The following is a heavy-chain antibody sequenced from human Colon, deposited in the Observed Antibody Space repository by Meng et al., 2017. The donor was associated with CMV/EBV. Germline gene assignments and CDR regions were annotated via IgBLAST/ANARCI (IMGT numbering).Heavy chain of an antibody. Sequence: GGSLRLSCTASGFSFRRYWMSWVRQAPGKGLEWLANIKEDGSERYYVDSVKGRFTISRDNAENSLFLQMSSLRVEDTAVYYCASTRVATPGTGRGQGTLVTVSS. CDR1: GFSFRRYW. D-gene: IGHD6-13*01. J-gene: IGHJ4*02. CDR3: ASTRVATPGTG. V-gene: IGHV3-7*01. CDR2: IKEDGSER.